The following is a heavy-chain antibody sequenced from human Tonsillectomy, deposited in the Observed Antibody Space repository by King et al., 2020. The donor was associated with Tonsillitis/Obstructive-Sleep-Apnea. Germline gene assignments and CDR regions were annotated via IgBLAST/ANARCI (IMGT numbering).Heavy chain of an antibody. Sequence: ITLKESGPTLVKPTQTLTLTCTFSGFSLSTSAVAVGWIRQPPGKALEWLALIYRDDDRRYSPSLKSRLTITKDTSKNQVVLTMTNMDPVDTATYYCATVRVYGAYPDYYFDYWGQGTLVTVSP. D-gene: IGHD4-17*01. V-gene: IGHV2-5*02. CDR3: ATVRVYGAYPDYYFDY. CDR1: GFSLSTSAVA. J-gene: IGHJ4*02. CDR2: IYRDDDR.